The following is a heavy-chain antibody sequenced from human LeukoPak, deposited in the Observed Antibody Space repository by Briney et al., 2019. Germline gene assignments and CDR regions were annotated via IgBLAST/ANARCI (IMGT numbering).Heavy chain of an antibody. CDR1: GGSFSGYY. D-gene: IGHD3-10*01. CDR2: INHSGST. J-gene: IGHJ4*02. V-gene: IGHV4-34*01. CDR3: ARQPGSGNYFDY. Sequence: PSETLSLTCAVYGGSFSGYYWSWIRQPPGKGLEWIGEINHSGSTNYNPSLKSRVTISVDTSKNQFSLKLSSVTAADTAVYYCARQPGSGNYFDYWGQGTLVTVSS.